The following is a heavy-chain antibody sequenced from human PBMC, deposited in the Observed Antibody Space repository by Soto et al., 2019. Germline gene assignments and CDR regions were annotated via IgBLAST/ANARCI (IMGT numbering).Heavy chain of an antibody. J-gene: IGHJ4*02. CDR2: ISSSSSYI. D-gene: IGHD2-15*01. Sequence: GGSLRLSCAASGFTFSSYAMHWVRQAPGKGLEWVSSISSSSSYIYYADSVKGRFTISRDNAKNSLYLQMNSLRAEDTAVYYCARSLLGYCSGGSCYGLNYFDYWGQGTLVTVSS. V-gene: IGHV3-21*01. CDR3: ARSLLGYCSGGSCYGLNYFDY. CDR1: GFTFSSYA.